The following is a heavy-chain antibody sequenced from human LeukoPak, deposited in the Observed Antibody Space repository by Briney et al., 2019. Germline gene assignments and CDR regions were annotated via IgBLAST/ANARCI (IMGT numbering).Heavy chain of an antibody. J-gene: IGHJ4*02. Sequence: PGGSLRLSCAASGFTFSDYYMSWIRQAPGKGLEWVSGFTSGGSTYYADSVKGRFTISRDNSKNTLYLQMNSLSAEDTAVYYCAKDRTTSSRIFDYWGQGTLVTVSS. CDR1: GFTFSDYY. CDR3: AKDRTTSSRIFDY. V-gene: IGHV3-53*01. D-gene: IGHD1-1*01. CDR2: FTSGGST.